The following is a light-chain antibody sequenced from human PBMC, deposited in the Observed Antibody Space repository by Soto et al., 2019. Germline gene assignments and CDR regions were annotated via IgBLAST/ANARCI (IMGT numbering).Light chain of an antibody. CDR3: QQLNNYPRT. J-gene: IGKJ1*01. CDR1: QDISSY. V-gene: IGKV1-9*01. Sequence: GARVTITCRASQDISSYLAWYQQKPGKAPKLLIHAASTLQSGVPSRFSGSGSGTEFTLTISSLQPEDFATYYCQQLNNYPRTFGQGTKVEIK. CDR2: AAS.